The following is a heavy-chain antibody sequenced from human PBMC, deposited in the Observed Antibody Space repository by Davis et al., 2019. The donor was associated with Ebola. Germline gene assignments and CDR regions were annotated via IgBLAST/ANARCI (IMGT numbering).Heavy chain of an antibody. V-gene: IGHV3-48*01. CDR1: GFTFSSYA. J-gene: IGHJ6*02. CDR2: ISSSSSTI. D-gene: IGHD2-2*01. Sequence: LSLTCAASGFTFSSYAMHWVRQAPGKGLEWVSYISSSSSTIYYADSVKGRFTISRDNAKNSLYLQMNSLRAEDTAVYYCAREGRYCSSTSCYWGYYYYGMDVWGQGTTVTVSS. CDR3: AREGRYCSSTSCYWGYYYYGMDV.